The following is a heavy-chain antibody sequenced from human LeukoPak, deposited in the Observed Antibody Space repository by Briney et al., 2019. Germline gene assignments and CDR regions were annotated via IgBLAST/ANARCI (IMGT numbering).Heavy chain of an antibody. D-gene: IGHD6-19*01. V-gene: IGHV3-48*03. J-gene: IGHJ4*02. CDR1: GFAFNSYE. CDR3: ARARYTSGWETLDY. CDR2: ISSSGSIK. Sequence: GGSLRLSCIASGFAFNSYEMNWVRQAPGKGLEWVSYISSSGSIKHYADSVKGRFTISRDNAKNSPYLQMNSLRAEDTAVYYCARARYTSGWETLDYWGQGTLVTVSS.